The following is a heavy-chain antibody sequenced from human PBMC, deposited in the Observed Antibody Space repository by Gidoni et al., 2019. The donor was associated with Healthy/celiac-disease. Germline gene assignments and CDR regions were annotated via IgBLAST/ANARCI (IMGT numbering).Heavy chain of an antibody. CDR3: ALAYGSGTSFDY. CDR2: IYWNDDK. J-gene: IGHJ4*02. Sequence: QITLKESGPTLVKPTQTLTLTCTFSGFSLSTSGVGVGWIRQPPGEALEWLALIYWNDDKRYNPSLKSRLTITKDTSKNQVVLTMTNMDPVDTATYYCALAYGSGTSFDYWGQGTLVTVSS. V-gene: IGHV2-5*01. D-gene: IGHD3-10*01. CDR1: GFSLSTSGVG.